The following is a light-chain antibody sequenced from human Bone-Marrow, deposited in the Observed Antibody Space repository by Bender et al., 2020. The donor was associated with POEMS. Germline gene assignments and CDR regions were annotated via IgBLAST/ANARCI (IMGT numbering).Light chain of an antibody. CDR1: SSDVGGYNY. J-gene: IGLJ3*02. CDR3: SSYTSSSTWV. V-gene: IGLV2-14*01. Sequence: QSALTQPASVSGSPGQSITISCTGTSSDVGGYNYVSWYQQHPGKAPKLMIYNVSDRPSGVSNRFSASKSGNTASLTISGLQAEDEADYYCSSYTSSSTWVFGGGTK. CDR2: NVS.